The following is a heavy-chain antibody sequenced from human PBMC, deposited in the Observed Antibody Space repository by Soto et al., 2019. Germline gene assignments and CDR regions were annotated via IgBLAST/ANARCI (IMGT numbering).Heavy chain of an antibody. D-gene: IGHD3-10*01. CDR1: GGSSSSGGYY. J-gene: IGHJ6*02. Sequence: PSETLSLTSTVSGGSSSSGGYYWGWIRQPPGKGLEWIGNIYYSGRTYYNPSLKSRVTISVDRSKNQFSLKLSSVTAADTAVYYCARESFTMVRGVIIRAGYYYYGMDVWGQGTTVTVSS. CDR2: IYYSGRT. V-gene: IGHV4-39*02. CDR3: ARESFTMVRGVIIRAGYYYYGMDV.